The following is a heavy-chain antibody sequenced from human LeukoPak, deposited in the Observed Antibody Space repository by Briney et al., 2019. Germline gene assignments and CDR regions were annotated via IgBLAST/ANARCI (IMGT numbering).Heavy chain of an antibody. CDR2: MNPNSGNT. D-gene: IGHD1-1*01. CDR3: ARGLARTGTTEY. Sequence: GASVKVSCKASGYTFTSYDIDWVRQATGQGLEWRGWMNPNSGNTGYAQKFQGRVTMTRNTSISTAYMELSSLRSEDTAVYYCARGLARTGTTEYWGQGTLVTVSS. J-gene: IGHJ4*02. CDR1: GYTFTSYD. V-gene: IGHV1-8*01.